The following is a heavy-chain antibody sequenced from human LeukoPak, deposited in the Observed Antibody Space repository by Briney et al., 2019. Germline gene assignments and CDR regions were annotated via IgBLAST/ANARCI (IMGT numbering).Heavy chain of an antibody. CDR1: GYTFTNYG. CDR3: ARVPLHDDSRHYYPH. D-gene: IGHD3-22*01. Sequence: ASVKVSCKTSGYTFTNYGMHWVRQAPRQSPEWMGWINTGNGNTKSTQKFQDRVTFTRDTSASTGYMELNSLSSEDTAVYYCARVPLHDDSRHYYPHWGQGTPVTVSS. V-gene: IGHV1-3*04. J-gene: IGHJ1*01. CDR2: INTGNGNT.